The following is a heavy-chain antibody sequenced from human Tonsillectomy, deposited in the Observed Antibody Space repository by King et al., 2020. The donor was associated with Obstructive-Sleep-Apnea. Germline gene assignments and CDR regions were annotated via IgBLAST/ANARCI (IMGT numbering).Heavy chain of an antibody. V-gene: IGHV3-30-3*01. CDR3: ARDAEPPTVGALSYGDAFDI. J-gene: IGHJ3*02. CDR2: ISYDGSDK. Sequence: HVQLVQSGGGAVQPGRSLRLSCVASGFTFSNHAIHWVRQAPGKGLEWVTVISYDGSDKYYADSVKGRFTISRDNSKNTLYLQMNSLRAEDTAVYYCARDAEPPTVGALSYGDAFDIWGQGTMVTVSS. D-gene: IGHD1-26*01. CDR1: GFTFSNHA.